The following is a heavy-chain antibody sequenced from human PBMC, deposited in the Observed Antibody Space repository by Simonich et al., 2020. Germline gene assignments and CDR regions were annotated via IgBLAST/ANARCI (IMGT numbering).Heavy chain of an antibody. Sequence: QVQLQQWGAGLLKPSETLSLTCAVYGGSFSGYYWSWIRQPPGKGLEWIGGINHSGSTNYNPSLKSRFTISVDTSKNQFALKLSSVTAADTAVYYCARPLGIVWAFDIWGQGTMVTVSS. CDR2: INHSGST. D-gene: IGHD3-16*01. J-gene: IGHJ3*02. V-gene: IGHV4-34*01. CDR3: ARPLGIVWAFDI. CDR1: GGSFSGYY.